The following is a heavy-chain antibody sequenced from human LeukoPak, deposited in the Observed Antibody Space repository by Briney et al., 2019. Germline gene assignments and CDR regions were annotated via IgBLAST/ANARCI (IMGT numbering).Heavy chain of an antibody. J-gene: IGHJ4*02. D-gene: IGHD4-17*01. CDR2: IYYSGNT. V-gene: IGHV4-39*01. CDR3: VLDYGDYAFDY. Sequence: SETLSLTCTVSGGSISSSTYYWGWIRQSPGKGLEWIGNIYYSGNTYYNPSLKSRVTISVDTSKNQFSLKLSSVTAADTAVYYCVLDYGDYAFDYWGQRTLVTVSS. CDR1: GGSISSSTYY.